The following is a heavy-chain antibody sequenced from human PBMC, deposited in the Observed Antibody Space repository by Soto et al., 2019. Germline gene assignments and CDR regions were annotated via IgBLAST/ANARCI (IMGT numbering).Heavy chain of an antibody. J-gene: IGHJ4*02. CDR1: GGSFSGYY. D-gene: IGHD3-22*01. V-gene: IGHV4-34*01. Sequence: QVQLQQWGAGLLKPSETLSLTCAVYGGSFSGYYWSWIRQPPGKGLEWIGEINHSGSTNYNPSLKSRVTISVDTSKNQFSLKLSSVTAADTAVYYCARAPPTYYYDSSGYFSIRRREDNPAFDYWGQGTLVTVSS. CDR2: INHSGST. CDR3: ARAPPTYYYDSSGYFSIRRREDNPAFDY.